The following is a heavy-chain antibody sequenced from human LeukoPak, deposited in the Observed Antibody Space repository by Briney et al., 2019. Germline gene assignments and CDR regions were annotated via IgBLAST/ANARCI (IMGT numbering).Heavy chain of an antibody. Sequence: ASVKVSCKASGYSFTSNGISWVRQAPGQGLEWMGRISGYSGNTNYAQKFQDRVIMTTDTSTDTAYMELRSLRFDDTAVYYCARDYGSGSYRYDYWGQGTLVTVSS. V-gene: IGHV1-18*04. D-gene: IGHD3-10*01. CDR1: GYSFTSNG. CDR2: ISGYSGNT. J-gene: IGHJ4*02. CDR3: ARDYGSGSYRYDY.